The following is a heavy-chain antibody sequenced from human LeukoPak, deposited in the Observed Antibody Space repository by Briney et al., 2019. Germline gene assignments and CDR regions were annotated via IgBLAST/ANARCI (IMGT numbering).Heavy chain of an antibody. J-gene: IGHJ4*02. V-gene: IGHV1-18*01. CDR2: ISAYNGNT. Sequence: GASVKVSCKASGYTFTSYGISWVRQAPGQGLEWMGWISAYNGNTNYAQKLQGRVTMTTDTSTSTAYMELRSLRSDDTAVYYCARGYYDFWSGYYSGGDYFDCWGQGTLVTVSS. CDR1: GYTFTSYG. CDR3: ARGYYDFWSGYYSGGDYFDC. D-gene: IGHD3-3*01.